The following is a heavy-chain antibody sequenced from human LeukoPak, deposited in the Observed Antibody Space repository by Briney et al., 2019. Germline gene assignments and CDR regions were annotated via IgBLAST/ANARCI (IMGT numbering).Heavy chain of an antibody. D-gene: IGHD1-26*01. CDR2: IIPIFGTA. CDR1: GGTFSSYA. V-gene: IGHV1-69*05. CDR3: ARTHRRSYSGSSKALCY. Sequence: GASVKVSCKASGGTFSSYAISWVRQAPGQGLEWMGGIIPIFGTANYAQKFQGRVTMTRNTSISTAYMELSSLRSEGTAVYYCARTHRRSYSGSSKALCYWGQGTLVTVSS. J-gene: IGHJ4*02.